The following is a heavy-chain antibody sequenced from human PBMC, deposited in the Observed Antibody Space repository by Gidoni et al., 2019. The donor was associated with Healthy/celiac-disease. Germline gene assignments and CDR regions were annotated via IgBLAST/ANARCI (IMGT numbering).Heavy chain of an antibody. J-gene: IGHJ4*02. CDR2: INHSGST. V-gene: IGHV4-34*01. CDR3: ARGPQGRVTGTRLTG. CDR1: GGSFSGYY. Sequence: QVQLQQWGAGLLKPSETLSLTCAVYGGSFSGYYWSWIRQPPGKGLEWIGEINHSGSTNYNPSLKSRVTISVDTSKNQFSLKLSSVTAADTAVYYCARGPQGRVTGTRLTGWGQGTLVTVSS. D-gene: IGHD1-20*01.